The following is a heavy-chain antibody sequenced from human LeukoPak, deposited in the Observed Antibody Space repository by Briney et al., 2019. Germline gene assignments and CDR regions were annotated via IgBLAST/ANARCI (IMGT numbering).Heavy chain of an antibody. Sequence: GGSLRLSCAASGFTFSSYSMNWVRQAPGKGLEWVSSISSSSSYIYYADSVKGRFTISRDNAKNSLYLQMNSLRAEDTAVYYCARGITMIVVVRRDYYYYMDVWGKGTTVTVSS. CDR3: ARGITMIVVVRRDYYYYMDV. V-gene: IGHV3-21*01. CDR1: GFTFSSYS. D-gene: IGHD3-22*01. J-gene: IGHJ6*03. CDR2: ISSSSSYI.